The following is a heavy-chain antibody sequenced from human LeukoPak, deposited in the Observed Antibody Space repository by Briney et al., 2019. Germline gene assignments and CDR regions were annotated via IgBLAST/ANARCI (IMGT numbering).Heavy chain of an antibody. J-gene: IGHJ6*02. CDR2: ISGSGGST. CDR1: GFTFSSYA. Sequence: GGSLRLSCAASGFTFSSYAMSWVRQAPGKGLEWVSAISGSGGSTYYADSVKGRFTISRDNAKNTLYLQMNSLRAEGTAVYYCARTSSGWATNYYYYGMDVWGQGTTVTVSS. D-gene: IGHD6-19*01. CDR3: ARTSSGWATNYYYYGMDV. V-gene: IGHV3-23*01.